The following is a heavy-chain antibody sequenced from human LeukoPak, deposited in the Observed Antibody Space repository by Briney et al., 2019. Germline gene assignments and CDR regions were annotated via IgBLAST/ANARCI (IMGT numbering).Heavy chain of an antibody. D-gene: IGHD6-19*01. Sequence: SETLSLTCAVYGGSFSGYYWSWIRQPPGKGLEWIGEINHSGSTNYNPSLKSRVTISVDTSKNQFSLKLCSVTAADTAVYYCARHGSSGSRWFDPWGQGTLVTVSS. CDR2: INHSGST. CDR1: GGSFSGYY. V-gene: IGHV4-34*01. J-gene: IGHJ5*02. CDR3: ARHGSSGSRWFDP.